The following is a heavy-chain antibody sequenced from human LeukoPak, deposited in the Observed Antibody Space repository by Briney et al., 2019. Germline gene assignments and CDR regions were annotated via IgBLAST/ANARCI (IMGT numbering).Heavy chain of an antibody. D-gene: IGHD3-22*01. J-gene: IGHJ3*02. Sequence: QPSETLSLTCTVSGYSISSGYLWGWIRQPPGKGLEWIGSIDGSGSSYYNPSLKSRVTISLDTSRNQFSLKLNSVTAADTAVYYCAKSNGYGLIDIWGQGTMVTVSS. CDR1: GYSISSGYL. CDR3: AKSNGYGLIDI. CDR2: IDGSGSS. V-gene: IGHV4-38-2*02.